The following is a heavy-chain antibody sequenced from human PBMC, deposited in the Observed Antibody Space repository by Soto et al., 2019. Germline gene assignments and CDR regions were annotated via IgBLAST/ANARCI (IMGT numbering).Heavy chain of an antibody. V-gene: IGHV3-9*01. CDR1: GFTFDDHA. CDR2: ISWNSGDK. CDR3: AKDIGAAGRYWYFDY. D-gene: IGHD6-13*01. J-gene: IGHJ2*01. Sequence: EVQLVESGGGLVQPGRSLRLSCAASGFTFDDHAMHWVRLVPGQGLEWVSGISWNSGDKDYADSVKGRFAISRDNARNSLYLQMNELRPEDTALYYCAKDIGAAGRYWYFDYWGRGTMVTVSS.